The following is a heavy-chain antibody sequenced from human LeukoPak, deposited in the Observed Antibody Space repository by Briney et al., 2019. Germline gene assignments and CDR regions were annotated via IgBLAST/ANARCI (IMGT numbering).Heavy chain of an antibody. D-gene: IGHD4-17*01. Sequence: PGGSLRLSCAASGFTVSSNYMSWVRQAPGKGLEWVSVIYSGGSTYYADSVKGRFTISRDNSKNTLYLQMNSLRAEDTAVYYCARIVITVTTRYFQHWGQGTLVTVSS. CDR2: IYSGGST. CDR3: ARIVITVTTRYFQH. CDR1: GFTVSSNY. V-gene: IGHV3-53*01. J-gene: IGHJ1*01.